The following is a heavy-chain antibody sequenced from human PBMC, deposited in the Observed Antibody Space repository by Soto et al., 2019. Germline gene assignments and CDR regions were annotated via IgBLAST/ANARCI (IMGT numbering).Heavy chain of an antibody. CDR1: GFTFSSYS. V-gene: IGHV3-48*04. J-gene: IGHJ4*02. CDR3: AREGIVGADY. D-gene: IGHD1-26*01. Sequence: GGSLRLSCAASGFTFSSYSMNWVRQAPGKGLEWVSYISSSSTIYYADSVKGRFTISRDNAKNSLYLQMNSLRAEDTAVYYCAREGIVGADYWGQGTLVTVSS. CDR2: ISSSSTI.